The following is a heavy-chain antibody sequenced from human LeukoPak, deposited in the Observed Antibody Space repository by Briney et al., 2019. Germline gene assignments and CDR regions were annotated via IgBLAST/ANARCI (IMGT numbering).Heavy chain of an antibody. CDR2: INHSGST. Sequence: PSETLSLTCAVYGGSFSGYYWSCIRQPPGKGLEWIGEINHSGSTNYNPSLKSRVTISVDTSKNQFSLKLSSVTAADTAVYYCARRVGYCSSTSCYRVIDYWGQGTLVTVSS. CDR1: GGSFSGYY. J-gene: IGHJ4*02. V-gene: IGHV4-34*01. D-gene: IGHD2-2*01. CDR3: ARRVGYCSSTSCYRVIDY.